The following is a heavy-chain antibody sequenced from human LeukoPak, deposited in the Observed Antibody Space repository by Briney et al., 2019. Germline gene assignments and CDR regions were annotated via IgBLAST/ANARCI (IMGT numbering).Heavy chain of an antibody. CDR1: GFTFSSYA. J-gene: IGHJ4*02. V-gene: IGHV3-23*01. CDR3: AKVPSSRYYFDY. Sequence: QSGGSLRLSCAASGFTFSSYAMSWVRQAPGKGLEWVSAISGSGGSTYYADSVKGRFTISRDNSKNTLYLQMNSLRAEDTAVYYCAKVPSSRYYFDYWGQGTLVTVSS. D-gene: IGHD6-13*01. CDR2: ISGSGGST.